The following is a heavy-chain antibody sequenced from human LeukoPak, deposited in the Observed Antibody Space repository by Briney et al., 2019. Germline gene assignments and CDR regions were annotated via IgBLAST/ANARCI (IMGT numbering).Heavy chain of an antibody. CDR1: GYTFIGYY. J-gene: IGHJ4*02. V-gene: IGHV1-2*02. CDR3: ARAGSTSSWYHPYFDY. D-gene: IGHD6-13*01. CDR2: IDPNSGGT. Sequence: ASVKVSCKASGYTFIGYYIHWVRQAPGQGLAWMGWIDPNSGGTNSAQKFQGRVTMTRDTSISTAYMELSSLTSDDTAVYYCARAGSTSSWYHPYFDYWGQGNLVTVSS.